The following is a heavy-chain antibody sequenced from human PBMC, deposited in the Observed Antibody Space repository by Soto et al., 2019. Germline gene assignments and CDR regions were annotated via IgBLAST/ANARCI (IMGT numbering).Heavy chain of an antibody. CDR3: AKDRGTSTWSEFDY. CDR2: ISGSGGST. CDR1: GFTFSTDA. Sequence: EVQLLESGGGLVQPGGSLRLSCAASGFTFSTDAMSWVRQGPGKGLEWVSGISGSGGSTYYADSVKGRFTISRDNPKNTVYLQMNSLIADDTAVYYCAKDRGTSTWSEFDYWGQGNLVTVSS. J-gene: IGHJ4*02. V-gene: IGHV3-23*01. D-gene: IGHD6-13*01.